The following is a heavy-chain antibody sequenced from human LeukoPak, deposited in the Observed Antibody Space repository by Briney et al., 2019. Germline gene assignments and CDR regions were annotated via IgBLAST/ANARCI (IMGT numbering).Heavy chain of an antibody. J-gene: IGHJ4*02. CDR3: ARDPTYCSGGSCYPSFDY. V-gene: IGHV3-33*01. Sequence: GRSLRLSCAASGFTFSSYGMHWVRQAPGKGLEWVAVIWYDGSNKYYADSVKGRFTISRDNPKNTLYLQMNSLRAEDTAVYYCARDPTYCSGGSCYPSFDYWGQGTLVTVSS. D-gene: IGHD2-15*01. CDR2: IWYDGSNK. CDR1: GFTFSSYG.